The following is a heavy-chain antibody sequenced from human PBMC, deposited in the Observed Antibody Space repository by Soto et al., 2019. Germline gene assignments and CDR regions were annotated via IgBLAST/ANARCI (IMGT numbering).Heavy chain of an antibody. V-gene: IGHV1-2*02. CDR2: IDPHSGET. J-gene: IGHJ6*02. Sequence: ASVKVSGKTSGDAFVNSFVHWVGQALGQGVGWMGWIDPHSGETFYARKFQGGVTMTRDRSRYTVFMHLTRLTSNATALYFCARQGKAYRAPSDSYGMDVWGLGTSVTVSS. CDR3: ARQGKAYRAPSDSYGMDV. CDR1: GDAFVNSF. D-gene: IGHD6-13*01.